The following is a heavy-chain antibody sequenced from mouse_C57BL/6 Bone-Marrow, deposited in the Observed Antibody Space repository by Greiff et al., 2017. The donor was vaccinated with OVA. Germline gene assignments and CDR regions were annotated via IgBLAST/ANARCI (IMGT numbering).Heavy chain of an antibody. CDR2: IDPENGDT. Sequence: EVQLQQSGAELVRPGASVKLSCTASGFNIKDDYMHWVKQRPEQGLEWIGWIDPENGDTEYASKFQGKATITADTSSNTAYLQLSSLTSEDTAVYYCTYDDYVPFAYWGQGTLVTVSA. CDR1: GFNIKDDY. CDR3: TYDDYVPFAY. J-gene: IGHJ3*01. V-gene: IGHV14-4*01. D-gene: IGHD2-4*01.